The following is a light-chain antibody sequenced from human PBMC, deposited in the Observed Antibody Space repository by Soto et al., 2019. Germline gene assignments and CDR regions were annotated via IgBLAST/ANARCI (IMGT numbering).Light chain of an antibody. CDR3: QQYYGWPQT. J-gene: IGKJ1*01. Sequence: EIVLTQPPGTQSVSPGGITTLSCRASQDASNGLAWYQQKPGQAPRLRIHGSSTRATGIPARFSGSGSGTEFMLTSSGLQSEGSATFVGQQYYGWPQTVGQGTTVEI. V-gene: IGKV3-15*01. CDR2: GSS. CDR1: QDASNG.